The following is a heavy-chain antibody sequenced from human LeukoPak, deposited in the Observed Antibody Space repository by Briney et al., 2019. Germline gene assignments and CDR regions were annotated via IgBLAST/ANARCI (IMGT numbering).Heavy chain of an antibody. D-gene: IGHD5-18*01. V-gene: IGHV1-69*04. CDR2: ILPIFGLA. CDR1: GGTFRSYA. J-gene: IGHJ6*02. CDR3: ARDTAMAPEDYYYGMDV. Sequence: SSVTVSCEASGGTFRSYAISWVRQAPGQGLEWMGRILPIFGLANYAQKFQGRVTITADKSTGAAYMARSSLRSEDTAVYYCARDTAMAPEDYYYGMDVWGQGTTVTVSS.